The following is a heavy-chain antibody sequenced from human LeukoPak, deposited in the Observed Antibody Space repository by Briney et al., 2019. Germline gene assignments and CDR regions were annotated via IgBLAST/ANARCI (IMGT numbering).Heavy chain of an antibody. V-gene: IGHV3-30-3*01. J-gene: IGHJ4*02. D-gene: IGHD5-18*01. Sequence: GGSLRLSCSVSGFTFSSHAMHWVRQAPGKGLECVAYISYNGSFQYHADSVKGRFTISRDNSKNTLYLQMNSLRAEDTAMYYCAKEGDTAMVTSALDYWGQGTLVTVSS. CDR3: AKEGDTAMVTSALDY. CDR2: ISYNGSFQ. CDR1: GFTFSSHA.